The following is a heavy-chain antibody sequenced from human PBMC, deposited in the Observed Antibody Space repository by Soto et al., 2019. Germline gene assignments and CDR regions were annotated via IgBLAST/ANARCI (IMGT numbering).Heavy chain of an antibody. V-gene: IGHV1-3*01. CDR1: GYTFTSYA. CDR2: INAGNGNT. CDR3: ARRRGYDFWSGYYGLSDYYGMDV. J-gene: IGHJ6*02. Sequence: GASVKVSGKASGYTFTSYAMHWVRQAPGQRLEWMGWINAGNGNTKYSQKFQGRVTITRDTSASTAYMELSSLRSEDTAVYYCARRRGYDFWSGYYGLSDYYGMDVWGQGTTVTVSS. D-gene: IGHD3-3*01.